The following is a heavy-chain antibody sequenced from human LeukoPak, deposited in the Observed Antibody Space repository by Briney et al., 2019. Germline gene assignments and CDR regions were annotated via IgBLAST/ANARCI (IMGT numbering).Heavy chain of an antibody. CDR1: GFTFSSYS. Sequence: GGSLRLSCADSGFTFSSYSMHWVRQTPGKGLEWVAIISYDGSNIYYADSVMGRFTISRDNSKNTLYLQMNSLRREDTAVYYCARDNGSGWYYFDYWGQGTPVTVSS. J-gene: IGHJ4*02. CDR3: ARDNGSGWYYFDY. D-gene: IGHD6-19*01. V-gene: IGHV3-30*04. CDR2: ISYDGSNI.